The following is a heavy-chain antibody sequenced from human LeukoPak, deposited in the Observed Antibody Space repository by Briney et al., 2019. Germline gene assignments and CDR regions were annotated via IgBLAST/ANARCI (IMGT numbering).Heavy chain of an antibody. Sequence: GGSLRLSCAVSGFTFSTYSMTWVRQAPGKGLEWVSYISSSSSTIYYADSVKGRFTISRDNAKNSLYLQMNSLRDEDTAVYYCARDEVDSSGWYSRFDYWGQGTLVTVSS. CDR3: ARDEVDSSGWYSRFDY. CDR1: GFTFSTYS. J-gene: IGHJ4*02. D-gene: IGHD6-19*01. V-gene: IGHV3-48*02. CDR2: ISSSSSTI.